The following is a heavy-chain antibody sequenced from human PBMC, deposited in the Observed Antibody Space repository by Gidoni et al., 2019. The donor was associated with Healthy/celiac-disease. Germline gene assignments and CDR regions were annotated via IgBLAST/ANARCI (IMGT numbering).Heavy chain of an antibody. CDR1: GYTFTGYY. CDR3: ARDGGGSYYYYYGMDV. J-gene: IGHJ6*02. V-gene: IGHV1-2*02. Sequence: QVQLVQSGAEVKKPGASVKVSCKASGYTFTGYYMHWVRQAPGQGLGWMGWINPNSGGTNYAQKFQGRVTMTRDTSISTAYMELSRLRSDDTAVYYCARDGGGSYYYYYGMDVWGQGTTVTVSS. CDR2: INPNSGGT. D-gene: IGHD1-26*01.